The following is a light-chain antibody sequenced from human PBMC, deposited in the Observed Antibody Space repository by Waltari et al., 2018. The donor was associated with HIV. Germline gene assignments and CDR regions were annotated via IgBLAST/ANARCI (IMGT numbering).Light chain of an antibody. V-gene: IGLV2-14*03. J-gene: IGLJ3*02. CDR2: DVS. CDR3: SSYTSSSTRV. Sequence: QSALTQPASVSGSPGQSTTISCTGTSSDVGGYNYVSWYQRHPGKAPKLMIYDVSNRPSGVSNRFSGSKSGNTASLTISGLQAEDEADYYCSSYTSSSTRVFGGGTTVTVL. CDR1: SSDVGGYNY.